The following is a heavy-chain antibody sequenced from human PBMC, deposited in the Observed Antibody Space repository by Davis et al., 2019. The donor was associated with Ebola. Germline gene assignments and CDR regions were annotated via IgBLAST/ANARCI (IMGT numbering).Heavy chain of an antibody. CDR1: GYSFTSYW. J-gene: IGHJ4*02. D-gene: IGHD3-22*01. V-gene: IGHV5-10-1*01. CDR2: IDPSNSYT. CDR3: SRPGPDSSGYYAY. Sequence: GESLKISCKGSGYSFTSYWSSWVRQMPGKGLEWMGRIDPSNSYTNYSTSFQGHVTISADKSISTAYLQWSSLKASDTAMYYCSRPGPDSSGYYAYWGQGTLVTVSS.